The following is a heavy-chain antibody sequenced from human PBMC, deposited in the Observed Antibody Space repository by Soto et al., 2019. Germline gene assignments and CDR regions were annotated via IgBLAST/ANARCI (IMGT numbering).Heavy chain of an antibody. CDR2: INPNSGGT. CDR3: ARDFSGYNWNLGPSDI. V-gene: IGHV1-2*04. CDR1: GYTFTGYY. D-gene: IGHD1-20*01. Sequence: ASVKVSCKASGYTFTGYYMHWVRQAPGQGLEWMGWINPNSGGTNYAQKFQGWVTMTRDTSISTAYMELSRLRSDDTAVYYCARDFSGYNWNLGPSDIWGQGTMVTVSS. J-gene: IGHJ3*02.